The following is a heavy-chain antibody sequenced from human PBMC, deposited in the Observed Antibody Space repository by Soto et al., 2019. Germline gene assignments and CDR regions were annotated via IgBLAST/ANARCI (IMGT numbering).Heavy chain of an antibody. V-gene: IGHV1-69*02. CDR3: ATSYGSGYRDFDY. CDR1: GDTFSSYT. D-gene: IGHD3-10*01. CDR2: INPILSLS. J-gene: IGHJ4*02. Sequence: GASVKVSCKASGDTFSSYTINWVRQAPGLGLEWMGRINPILSLSNYAQRFQGRVTIAADKSTSTAYMELRSLKSEDTAMYYCATSYGSGYRDFDYWGQGALVTVAS.